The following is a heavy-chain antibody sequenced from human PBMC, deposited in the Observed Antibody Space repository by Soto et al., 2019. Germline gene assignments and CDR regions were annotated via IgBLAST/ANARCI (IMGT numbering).Heavy chain of an antibody. Sequence: QVQLVESGGGVVQPGRSLRLSCAASGFTFSSYAMHWVRQAPGKGLEWVAVISYDGSNKYYADSVKGRFTISRDNSKNTLYLQMNSLRAEDTAVYYYARAQKPYYDFWSGYSYYYYYGMDVWGQGTTVTVSS. D-gene: IGHD3-3*01. CDR1: GFTFSSYA. CDR3: ARAQKPYYDFWSGYSYYYYYGMDV. CDR2: ISYDGSNK. V-gene: IGHV3-30-3*01. J-gene: IGHJ6*02.